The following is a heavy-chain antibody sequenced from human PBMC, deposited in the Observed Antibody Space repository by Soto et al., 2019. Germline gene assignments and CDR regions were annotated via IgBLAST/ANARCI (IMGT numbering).Heavy chain of an antibody. Sequence: GGSLRLSCSAYGYTFESWAAHWVRQAPGKGLEYVSGIRSDGDSTHYADSVKGRFTISRDNSKNTLYLQMDSLRIDDTAEYFCVASGTFRLPIFYQWGQGALVTVSS. J-gene: IGHJ4*02. CDR1: GYTFESWA. CDR3: VASGTFRLPIFYQ. V-gene: IGHV3-64D*06. CDR2: IRSDGDST. D-gene: IGHD3-9*01.